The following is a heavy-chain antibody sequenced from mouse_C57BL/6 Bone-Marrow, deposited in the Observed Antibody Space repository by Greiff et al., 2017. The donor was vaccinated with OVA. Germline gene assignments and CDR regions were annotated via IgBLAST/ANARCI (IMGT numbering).Heavy chain of an antibody. CDR2: IYPGDGDT. CDR3: ARWDWIYYFDY. D-gene: IGHD4-1*01. V-gene: IGHV1-82*01. J-gene: IGHJ2*01. Sequence: QVQLQQSGPELVKPGASVKISCKASGYAFSSSWMNWVKQRPGQGLEWIGRIYPGDGDTNYNGKFKGKATLTADKSSSTAYMQLSSLTSEDSAVYFCARWDWIYYFDYRGQGTTLTVSA. CDR1: GYAFSSSW.